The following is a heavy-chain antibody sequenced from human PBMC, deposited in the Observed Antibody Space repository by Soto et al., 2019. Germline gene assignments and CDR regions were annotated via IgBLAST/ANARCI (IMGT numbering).Heavy chain of an antibody. CDR1: GVSISSGGYY. D-gene: IGHD6-19*01. V-gene: IGHV4-31*03. Sequence: QVQLQESGPGVVKPSQTLSLTCTVSGVSISSGGYYWSWIRQQPGKGLEWIGYIYDNDSTYYNPSLKRRVTMSVDTSRNQISLKLSSVTAADTAVYYCARHHMAATDMYFDYWGQGPLVTASA. CDR2: IYDNDST. CDR3: ARHHMAATDMYFDY. J-gene: IGHJ4*02.